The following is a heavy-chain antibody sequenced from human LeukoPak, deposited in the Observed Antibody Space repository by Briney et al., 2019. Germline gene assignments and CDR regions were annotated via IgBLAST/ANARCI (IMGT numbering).Heavy chain of an antibody. CDR3: ARGRRLIVVGHYYYYMDV. CDR2: INHSGST. CDR1: GGSFSGYY. J-gene: IGHJ6*03. D-gene: IGHD3-22*01. V-gene: IGHV4-34*01. Sequence: SETLSLTCAVYGGSFSGYYWSWIRQPPREGLEWIGEINHSGSTNYNPYLKSRVTISVGTSKNQFSLKLSSVTAADTAVYYCARGRRLIVVGHYYYYMDVWGKGTTVTVSS.